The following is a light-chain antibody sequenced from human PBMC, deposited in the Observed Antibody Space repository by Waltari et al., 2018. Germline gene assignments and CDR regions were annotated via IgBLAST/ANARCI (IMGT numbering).Light chain of an antibody. CDR2: QDN. Sequence: SYELTQPPSVSLSLGQTASITCSGAQLGDKYTSWYQQTPGQSPVLVIYQDNKRPPGIPERFSGSTSGNTATLTISGTQAMDEADYYCQVWDSSIRYVFGTGTKVTVV. V-gene: IGLV3-1*01. CDR3: QVWDSSIRYV. J-gene: IGLJ1*01. CDR1: QLGDKY.